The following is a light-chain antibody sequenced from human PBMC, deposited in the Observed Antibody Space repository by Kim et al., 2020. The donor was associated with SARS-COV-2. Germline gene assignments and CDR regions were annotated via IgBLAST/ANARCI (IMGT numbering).Light chain of an antibody. V-gene: IGKV2-28*01. Sequence: PASFPSSAWHFLLRDTCYNFLDWLLHKPVQSPQLLICLGSKRASGVPDRFSGSGSGTVFTLKISRVEAEDVGMYYCKQALQNPLAFGGGTKVDIK. CDR3: KQALQNPLA. J-gene: IGKJ4*01. CDR1: HFLLRDTCYNF. CDR2: LGS.